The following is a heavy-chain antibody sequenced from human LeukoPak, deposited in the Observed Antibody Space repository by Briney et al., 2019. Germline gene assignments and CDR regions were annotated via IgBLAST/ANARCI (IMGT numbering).Heavy chain of an antibody. CDR1: GGSVSSNSAV. D-gene: IGHD1-26*01. CDR2: THYKSKWYN. CDR3: ARVSSPWSPRDAFDI. J-gene: IGHJ3*02. V-gene: IGHV6-1*01. Sequence: SQTLSLTCAISGGSVSSNSAVWNWIRQSPSRGLEWLGRTHYKSKWYNDYAVSVKSRITINPDTSKNQFSLQLNSLTPEDTAVYYCARVSSPWSPRDAFDIWGQGTMVTVSS.